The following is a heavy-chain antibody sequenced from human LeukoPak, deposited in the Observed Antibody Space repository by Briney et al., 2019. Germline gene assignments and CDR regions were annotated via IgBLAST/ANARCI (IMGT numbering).Heavy chain of an antibody. D-gene: IGHD6-13*01. CDR2: IYYSGST. V-gene: IGHV4-39*01. J-gene: IGHJ5*02. CDR3: ARIAYSSSWSRRRFGFDP. CDR1: GGSISSSSYY. Sequence: PSETLSLTCTVSGGSISSSSYYWGWIRQPPGKGLEWIGSIYYSGSTYYNPSLKSRVTISVDTSKNQFSLKLSSVTAADTAVYYCARIAYSSSWSRRRFGFDPWGQGTLVTVSS.